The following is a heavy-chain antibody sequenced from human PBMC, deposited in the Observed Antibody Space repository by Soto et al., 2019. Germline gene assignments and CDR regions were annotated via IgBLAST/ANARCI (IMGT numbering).Heavy chain of an antibody. Sequence: EVQLLESGGGLVQPGGSLRLSCAASGFTFSSYAMSWVRQAPGKGLEWVSAISGSGGSTYYADSVKGRFTISRDNSKNTLYLQMNSLRAEDTAVYYCARMAKGDVGSDGFDYYYGMDVWGQGTTVTVSS. CDR2: ISGSGGST. CDR1: GFTFSSYA. CDR3: ARMAKGDVGSDGFDYYYGMDV. V-gene: IGHV3-23*01. J-gene: IGHJ6*02. D-gene: IGHD3-10*01.